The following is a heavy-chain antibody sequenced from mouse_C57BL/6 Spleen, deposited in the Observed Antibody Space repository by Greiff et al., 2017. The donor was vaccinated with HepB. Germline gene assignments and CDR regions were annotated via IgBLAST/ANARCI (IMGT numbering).Heavy chain of an antibody. J-gene: IGHJ2*01. CDR2: IYPGDGDT. CDR3: ARDVANWVGFGY. V-gene: IGHV1-80*01. D-gene: IGHD4-1*01. CDR1: GYAFSSYW. Sequence: QVQLQQSGAELVKPGASVKISCKASGYAFSSYWMNWVKQRPGKGLEWIGQIYPGDGDTNYNGKFKGKATLTADKSSSTAYMQLSSMTSEDSAVYFCARDVANWVGFGYWGQGTTLTVSS.